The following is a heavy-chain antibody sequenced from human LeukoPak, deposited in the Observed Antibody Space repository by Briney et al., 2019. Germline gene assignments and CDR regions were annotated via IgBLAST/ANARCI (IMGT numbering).Heavy chain of an antibody. CDR3: AIPTTAVTGGYYYYYMDV. CDR2: IYYSGST. V-gene: IGHV4-39*01. J-gene: IGHJ6*03. D-gene: IGHD4-23*01. CDR1: GGSISSSSYY. Sequence: PSETLSLTCTVSGGSISSSSYYWGWIRQPPGKGLEWIGSIYYSGSTYYNPSLKSRVTISVDTSKNQFSLKLSSVTAADTAVYYCAIPTTAVTGGYYYYYMDVWGKGTTVTVSS.